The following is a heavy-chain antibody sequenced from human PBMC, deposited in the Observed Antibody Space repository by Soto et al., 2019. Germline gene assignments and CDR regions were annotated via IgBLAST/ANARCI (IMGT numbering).Heavy chain of an antibody. CDR2: IHYSGGT. J-gene: IGHJ4*02. CDR3: ARAPRCAGGSCYDFDY. D-gene: IGHD2-15*01. CDR1: GGSISSYY. V-gene: IGHV4-59*01. Sequence: ETLSLTCTVSGGSISSYYWSWIRQPPGKGLEYIGYIHYSGGTNYNPSLKSRVTISVDTSKNQFSLKLSSVTAADAAVYFCARAPRCAGGSCYDFDYWGRGTLVTVSS.